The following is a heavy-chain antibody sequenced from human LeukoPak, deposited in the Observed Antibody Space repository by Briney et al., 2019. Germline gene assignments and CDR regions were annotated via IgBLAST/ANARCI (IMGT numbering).Heavy chain of an antibody. Sequence: GGSLRLSCAASGFTVSSNYMSWVRQAPGKGLEWVSVIYSGGSTYYADSVKGRFTISRDNSKNTLYLQMNSRRAEDTAVYYCARALGIVGATYYFDYWGQGTLVTVSS. D-gene: IGHD1-26*01. CDR3: ARALGIVGATYYFDY. CDR2: IYSGGST. V-gene: IGHV3-53*01. J-gene: IGHJ4*02. CDR1: GFTVSSNY.